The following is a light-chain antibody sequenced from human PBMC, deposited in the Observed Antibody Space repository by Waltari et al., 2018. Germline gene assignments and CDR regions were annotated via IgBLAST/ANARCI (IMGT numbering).Light chain of an antibody. Sequence: QSALTQPPSVSGSPGQSITISCTRTSRHVGFYNYGSWYQQYPGKVPQLLIYDVSDRPAGVSSRFSGSKSGNTASLTISGLQADDEADYYCNSYTGSSSWVFGGGTKLTVL. CDR3: NSYTGSSSWV. CDR1: SRHVGFYNY. J-gene: IGLJ3*02. CDR2: DVS. V-gene: IGLV2-14*01.